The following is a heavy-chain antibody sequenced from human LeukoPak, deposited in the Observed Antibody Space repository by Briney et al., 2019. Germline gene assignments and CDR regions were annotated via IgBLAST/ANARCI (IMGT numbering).Heavy chain of an antibody. D-gene: IGHD2-8*02. CDR1: GFTFSSYA. CDR2: ISYDGSNK. Sequence: GGSLRLSCAASGFTFSSYAMHWVRQAPGKGLEWVAVISYDGSNKYYADSVKGRFTISRDNVDNVVYLEMNSLGAEDTATYYCARVAVSGPTGWFDSWGQGTLVIVSS. CDR3: ARVAVSGPTGWFDS. J-gene: IGHJ5*01. V-gene: IGHV3-30-3*01.